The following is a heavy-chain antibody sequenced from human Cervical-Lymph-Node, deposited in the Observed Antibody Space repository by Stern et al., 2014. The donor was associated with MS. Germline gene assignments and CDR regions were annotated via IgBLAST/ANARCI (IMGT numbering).Heavy chain of an antibody. J-gene: IGHJ4*02. CDR2: MNPNSGNT. CDR3: ARGMDIVATEIDY. CDR1: GYTFLSFD. V-gene: IGHV1-8*01. Sequence: VQLVESGAEVKKPGASVKVSCKASGYTFLSFDINWVRQATGQGLEWMGWMNPNSGNTGYAQKFQGRVTMTRNTSISTAYMELSSLRSEDTAVYYCARGMDIVATEIDYWGQGTLVTVSS. D-gene: IGHD5-12*01.